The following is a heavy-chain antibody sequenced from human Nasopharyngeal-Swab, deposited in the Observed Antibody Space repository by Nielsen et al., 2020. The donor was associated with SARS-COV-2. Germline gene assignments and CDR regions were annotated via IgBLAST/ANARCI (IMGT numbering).Heavy chain of an antibody. CDR1: GYTFTSYA. CDR2: INPNSGGT. J-gene: IGHJ3*02. D-gene: IGHD1-26*01. Sequence: ASVKVSCKASGYTFTSYAMNWVRQAPGQGLEWMGRINPNSGGTNYAQKFQGRVTMTRDTSISTAYMELSRLRSDDTAVYYCAAWWELSAFDIWGQGTMVTVSS. V-gene: IGHV1-2*06. CDR3: AAWWELSAFDI.